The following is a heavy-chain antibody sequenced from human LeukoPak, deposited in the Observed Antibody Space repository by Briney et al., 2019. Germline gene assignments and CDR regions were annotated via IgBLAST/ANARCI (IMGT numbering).Heavy chain of an antibody. D-gene: IGHD3-10*01. CDR3: ARTLLVDGSGSYYNY. V-gene: IGHV1-2*02. J-gene: IGHJ4*02. Sequence: GASVKVSCKASGYTFTGYYMHWVRQAPGQGLEWMGWINPNSGGTNYAQKFQGRVTMTRDTSISTAYMELSRLRSDDTAVYYCARTLLVDGSGSYYNYWGQGTLVTVSS. CDR1: GYTFTGYY. CDR2: INPNSGGT.